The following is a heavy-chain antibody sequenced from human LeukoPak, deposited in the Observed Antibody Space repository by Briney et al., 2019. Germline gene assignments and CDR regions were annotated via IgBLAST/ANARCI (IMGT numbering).Heavy chain of an antibody. D-gene: IGHD1-1*01. CDR2: ISSSSSYI. Sequence: PGRSLRLSCAASGFTFSSYSMNWVRQAPGKGLEWVSSISSSSSYIYYADSVKGRFTISRDNAKNSLYLQMNSLRAEDTAVYYCASAGWNDVYWGQGTLVTVSS. CDR1: GFTFSSYS. CDR3: ASAGWNDVY. V-gene: IGHV3-21*01. J-gene: IGHJ4*02.